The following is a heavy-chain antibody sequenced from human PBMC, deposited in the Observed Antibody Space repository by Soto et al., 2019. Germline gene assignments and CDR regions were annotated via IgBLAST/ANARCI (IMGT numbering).Heavy chain of an antibody. CDR1: GITFSDCY. J-gene: IGHJ6*02. V-gene: IGHV3-11*01. CDR2: MSSSGDSI. CDR3: ARVRFGQWGYAMDV. Sequence: QVQLVESGGGLVKPGGSLRLSCAASGITFSDCYMNWIRQAPGKGLEWVSCMSSSGDSINYAGSVRGRFTVSRDNAKNSLYLQMNSLRAEDTAMYYCARVRFGQWGYAMDVWGQGTTVTVSS. D-gene: IGHD3-10*01.